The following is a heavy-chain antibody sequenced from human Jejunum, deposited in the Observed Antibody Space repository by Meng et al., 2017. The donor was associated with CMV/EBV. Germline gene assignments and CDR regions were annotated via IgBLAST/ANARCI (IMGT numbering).Heavy chain of an antibody. Sequence: SGNTFTSSDINWVRQATGQGLEWMGWMNPNNGNTGYGQKFQGRVTLTRNTAISTAYMELSSLRSEDTAVYYCLLTPRRVGHGMDVWGQGTTVTVSS. CDR3: LLTPRRVGHGMDV. CDR2: MNPNNGNT. V-gene: IGHV1-8*01. D-gene: IGHD2-15*01. CDR1: GNTFTSSD. J-gene: IGHJ6*02.